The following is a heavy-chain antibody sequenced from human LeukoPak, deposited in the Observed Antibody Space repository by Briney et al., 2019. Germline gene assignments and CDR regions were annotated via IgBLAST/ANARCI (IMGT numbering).Heavy chain of an antibody. CDR2: INHSGST. V-gene: IGHV4-34*01. CDR3: ARLRPVAYYYGSGSYYGAYYYYMDV. Sequence: PSETLSLTCAVYGGSFSGYYWSWIRQPPGKGLEWIGEINHSGSTNYNPSLKSRVTISVDTSKNQFSLKLSSVTAADTAVYYCARLRPVAYYYGSGSYYGAYYYYMDVWGKGTTVTISS. J-gene: IGHJ6*03. D-gene: IGHD3-10*01. CDR1: GGSFSGYY.